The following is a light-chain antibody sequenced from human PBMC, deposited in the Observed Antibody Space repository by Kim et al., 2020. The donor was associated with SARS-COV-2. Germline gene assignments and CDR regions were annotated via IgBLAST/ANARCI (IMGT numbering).Light chain of an antibody. V-gene: IGKV3-15*01. CDR1: QSVSSK. Sequence: SLSPGERATLSCRASQSVSSKLAWYQQKPGQAPRFLIYAASTRATGIPARFSGSGSGTEFTLTISSLQSEDFAVYYCQQYNNWPYTFGQGTKLEI. CDR2: AAS. J-gene: IGKJ2*01. CDR3: QQYNNWPYT.